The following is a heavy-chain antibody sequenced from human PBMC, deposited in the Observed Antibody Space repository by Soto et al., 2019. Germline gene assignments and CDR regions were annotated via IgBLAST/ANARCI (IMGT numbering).Heavy chain of an antibody. CDR2: IYTSGST. D-gene: IGHD1-26*01. J-gene: IGHJ4*02. Sequence: QVQLQESGPGLVKPSETLSLTCSVSGGSISSYYWSWIRQPAGKGLEWIGRIYTSGSTNYNPSRKSRVTISVDTSKNQFSLKLSSVTAADTAVYSCAYSGSYYHFDYWGQVTLVTVSS. CDR1: GGSISSYY. V-gene: IGHV4-4*07. CDR3: AYSGSYYHFDY.